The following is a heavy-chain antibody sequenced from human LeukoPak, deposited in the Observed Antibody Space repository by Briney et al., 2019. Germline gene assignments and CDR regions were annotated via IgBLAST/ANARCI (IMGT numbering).Heavy chain of an antibody. CDR3: ASLTRPYSSSWYFDY. CDR2: IYYSGST. J-gene: IGHJ4*02. Sequence: SETLSLTCTVSGGSISSYYWSWIRQPPGKGLEWIGYIYYSGSTNYNPSLKSRVTISVDTSKNQFSLKLSSVTAADTAVYYCASLTRPYSSSWYFDYWGQGTLVTVSS. D-gene: IGHD6-13*01. CDR1: GGSISSYY. V-gene: IGHV4-59*01.